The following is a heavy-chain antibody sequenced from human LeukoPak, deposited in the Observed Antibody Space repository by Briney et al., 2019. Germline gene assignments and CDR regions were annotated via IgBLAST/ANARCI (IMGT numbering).Heavy chain of an antibody. CDR3: ARDSTYVLPSAPSGKFDY. CDR2: ISYDGSNK. D-gene: IGHD3-10*01. CDR1: GFTFSSYA. V-gene: IGHV3-30-3*01. Sequence: PGRSLRLSCAASGFTFSSYAMHWVRQAPGKGLEWVAVISYDGSNKYYADSVKGRFTISRDNSKNTLYLQMNSLRAEDTAVYYCARDSTYVLPSAPSGKFDYWGQGTLVTVSS. J-gene: IGHJ4*02.